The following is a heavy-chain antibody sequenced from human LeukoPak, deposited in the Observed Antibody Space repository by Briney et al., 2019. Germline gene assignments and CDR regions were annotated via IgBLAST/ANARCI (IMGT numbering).Heavy chain of an antibody. Sequence: SETLSLTCTVSGGSISSYYCSWIRQPPGKGLEWMGYIYCSGSTNYNPSLNSRVTISVDTSKNQFSLKLSSVSAADPTVYYCARDGGSGSYPSDAFDIWGQGTMVTVSS. CDR2: IYCSGST. V-gene: IGHV4-59*01. CDR3: ARDGGSGSYPSDAFDI. CDR1: GGSISSYY. J-gene: IGHJ3*02. D-gene: IGHD3-10*01.